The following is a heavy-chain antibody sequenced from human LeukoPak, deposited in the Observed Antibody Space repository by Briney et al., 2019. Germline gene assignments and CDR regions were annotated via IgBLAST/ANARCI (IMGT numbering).Heavy chain of an antibody. V-gene: IGHV1-8*03. Sequence: ASVKVSCKASGYTFTSYDINWVRQATGQGLEWMGWMNPNSGNTGYAQKFQGRVTITRNTSISTAYMELSSLRSEDTAVYYCAKGPSRLLWFGELPYFDYWGQGTLVTVSS. D-gene: IGHD3-10*01. J-gene: IGHJ4*02. CDR3: AKGPSRLLWFGELPYFDY. CDR2: MNPNSGNT. CDR1: GYTFTSYD.